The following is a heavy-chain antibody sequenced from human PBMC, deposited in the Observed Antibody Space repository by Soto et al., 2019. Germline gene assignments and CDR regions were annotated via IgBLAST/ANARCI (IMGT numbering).Heavy chain of an antibody. D-gene: IGHD2-2*01. CDR3: VEEGLGDCSSTSCYEGSSRGYFQH. CDR2: IIPILGIA. CDR1: GGTFSSYT. Sequence: QVQLVQSGAEVKKPGSSVKVSCKASGGTFSSYTISWVRQAPGQGLEWMGRIIPILGIANYAQKFQRRVTITADKSTSTAYMEVSSLRSEDTAVYYCVEEGLGDCSSTSCYEGSSRGYFQHWGQGTLVTVSS. J-gene: IGHJ1*01. V-gene: IGHV1-69*02.